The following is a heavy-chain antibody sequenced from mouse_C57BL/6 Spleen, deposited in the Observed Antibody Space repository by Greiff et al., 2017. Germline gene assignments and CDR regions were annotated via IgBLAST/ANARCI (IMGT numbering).Heavy chain of an antibody. J-gene: IGHJ1*03. CDR1: GYAFSSSW. CDR3: ARDYYGSGGFFDV. Sequence: VQLQQSGPELVKPGASVKISCKASGYAFSSSWMNWVKQRPGKGLEWIGRIYPGDGDTNYNGKFKGKATLTADKSSSTAYMQLSSLTSEHSAVXVCARDYYGSGGFFDVWGTGTTVTVSS. CDR2: IYPGDGDT. D-gene: IGHD1-1*01. V-gene: IGHV1-82*01.